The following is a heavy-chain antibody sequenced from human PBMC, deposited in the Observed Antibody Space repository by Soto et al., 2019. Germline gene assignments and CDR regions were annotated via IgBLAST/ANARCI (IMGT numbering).Heavy chain of an antibody. J-gene: IGHJ3*02. V-gene: IGHV3-30*18. Sequence: QVQLVESGGGVVQPGRSLRLSCAASGFTFSNYGMHWVRQAPGKGLEWVAVISYDGSNNYYADSVKGRFTISRDNSKNTLYLQMNSLRAEDTAVYYCDKVKAVAGTVGAFDIWGQGTKVTVSS. CDR1: GFTFSNYG. CDR2: ISYDGSNN. CDR3: DKVKAVAGTVGAFDI. D-gene: IGHD6-19*01.